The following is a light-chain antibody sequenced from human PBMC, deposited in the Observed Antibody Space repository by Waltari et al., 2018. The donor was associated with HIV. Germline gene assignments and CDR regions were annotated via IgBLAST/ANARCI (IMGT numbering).Light chain of an antibody. J-gene: IGKJ5*01. V-gene: IGKV3-20*01. CDR1: QSVRSTY. CDR2: AAS. Sequence: EIVLTQSPGTLSLSSGERATLSCRASQSVRSTYLAWYQQKPGQAPRLLIYAASSSATGIPDRFSGSGSGTDFTLTISRLEPEDFAVYYCQQYGSSPITFGQGTRLDIK. CDR3: QQYGSSPIT.